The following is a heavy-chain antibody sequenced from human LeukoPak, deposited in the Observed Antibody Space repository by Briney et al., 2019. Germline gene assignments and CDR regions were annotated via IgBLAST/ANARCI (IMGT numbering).Heavy chain of an antibody. CDR3: ARDVGRGGWYYYYYYYMDV. CDR1: GGSISSSSYY. V-gene: IGHV4-39*07. CDR2: IYYSGST. D-gene: IGHD6-19*01. Sequence: PSETLSLTCTVSGGSISSSSYYWGWIRQPPGKGLEWIGSIYYSGSTYYNPSLKSRVTISVDTSKNQFSLKLSSVTAADTAVYYCARDVGRGGWYYYYYYYMDVWGKGTTVTVSS. J-gene: IGHJ6*03.